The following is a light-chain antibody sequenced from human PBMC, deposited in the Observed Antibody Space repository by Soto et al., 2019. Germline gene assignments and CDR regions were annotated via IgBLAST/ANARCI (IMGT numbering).Light chain of an antibody. V-gene: IGKV4-1*01. CDR2: WAS. Sequence: DIVMTPSPDSLAVSLGERATINCKSSQSFLYSSNNNNYLAWYQQKPGQPPKLLIYWASTRETGVPDRFSGSGSGTDFTLTISSLQAEDVAVYYCQQYYSTPWTFGQGTKVDIK. CDR3: QQYYSTPWT. CDR1: QSFLYSSNNNNY. J-gene: IGKJ1*01.